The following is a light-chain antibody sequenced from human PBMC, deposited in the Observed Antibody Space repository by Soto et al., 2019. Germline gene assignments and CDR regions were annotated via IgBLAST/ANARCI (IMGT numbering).Light chain of an antibody. V-gene: IGKV1-39*01. CDR1: QSISSY. CDR3: QQRYSTPPT. Sequence: DIQMTPSPSSLSASVVDRVTITCRASQSISSYLNWYQQKPGKAPKLLIYAASSLQSGVPSRFSGSGSGTDFTLTISSLQPEDFATYYCQQRYSTPPTFGQGTRLEIK. CDR2: AAS. J-gene: IGKJ5*01.